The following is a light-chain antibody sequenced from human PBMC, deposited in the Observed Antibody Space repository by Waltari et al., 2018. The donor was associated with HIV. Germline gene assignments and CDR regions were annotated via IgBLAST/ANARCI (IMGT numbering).Light chain of an antibody. J-gene: IGLJ1*01. CDR3: CSYAGSYTYV. CDR2: DVN. Sequence: QSALTQPRSVSGSPGQSVTISCTGTSSDVGPYNYVPWYQQHPGKAPKLMIYDVNKRPSGVPDRFSGSKSGNTASLTISGLQAEDEADYYCCSYAGSYTYVFGTGTKVTVL. V-gene: IGLV2-11*01. CDR1: SSDVGPYNY.